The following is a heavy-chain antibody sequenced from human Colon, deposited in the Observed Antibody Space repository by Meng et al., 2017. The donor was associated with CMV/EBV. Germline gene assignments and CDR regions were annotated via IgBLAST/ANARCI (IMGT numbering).Heavy chain of an antibody. CDR3: ARADPSIAMYYFDY. J-gene: IGHJ4*02. Sequence: SETLSLTCNVSGGSISTYYWTWIRQSPGKGLEWIGNIYNTGSVKYNPSLKSRLTISVDTAKNQFSLKLSSVTAADTAIYFCARADPSIAMYYFDYWGPGTLVTVSS. V-gene: IGHV4-59*13. CDR1: GGSISTYY. CDR2: IYNTGSV. D-gene: IGHD3-16*01.